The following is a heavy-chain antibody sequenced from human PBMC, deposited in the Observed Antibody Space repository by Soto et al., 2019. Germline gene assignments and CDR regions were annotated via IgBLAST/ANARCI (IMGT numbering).Heavy chain of an antibody. D-gene: IGHD3-9*01. J-gene: IGHJ4*02. CDR2: ISVHNGNT. CDR3: ARDSSRTIITSFDY. CDR1: CYTFTSYG. V-gene: IGHV1-18*04. Sequence: ASVKVSCKASCYTFTSYGISLVRQAPGQGLEWMGWISVHNGNTNYAQKLQGGVTMTTDTSTSTAYMELRSLRSDDTAVYYCARDSSRTIITSFDYWGQGSLVTVS.